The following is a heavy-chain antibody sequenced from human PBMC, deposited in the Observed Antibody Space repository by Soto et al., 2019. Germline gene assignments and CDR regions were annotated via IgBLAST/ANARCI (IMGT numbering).Heavy chain of an antibody. Sequence: SETLSLTCTVSGDPVSSGSFYWSWIRQPPGKGLEWIGYVYYTGNSNNNPSLKSRVTISIDTSKNEFSLNLRSVTAADTAIYYCARKDYDSRIDFCGQGPLVTVCS. J-gene: IGHJ4*02. V-gene: IGHV4-61*01. CDR1: GDPVSSGSFY. CDR2: VYYTGNS. CDR3: ARKDYDSRIDF. D-gene: IGHD3-22*01.